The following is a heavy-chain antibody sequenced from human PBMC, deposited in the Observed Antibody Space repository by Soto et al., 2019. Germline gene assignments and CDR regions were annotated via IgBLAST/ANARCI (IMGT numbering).Heavy chain of an antibody. CDR1: GFTFSSYG. CDR2: ISYDGSNK. CDR3: AKDRLYDSSGYYRGALDY. V-gene: IGHV3-30*18. Sequence: PGGSLRLSCAASGFTFSSYGMHWVRQAPGKGLEWVAVISYDGSNKYYADSVKGRFTISRDNSKNTLYLQMNSLRAEDTAVYYCAKDRLYDSSGYYRGALDYWGQGTMVTVSS. D-gene: IGHD3-22*01. J-gene: IGHJ4*02.